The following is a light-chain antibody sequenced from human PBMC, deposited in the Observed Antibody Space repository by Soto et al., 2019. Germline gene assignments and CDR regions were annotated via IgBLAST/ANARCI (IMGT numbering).Light chain of an antibody. CDR2: EGN. V-gene: IGLV2-23*01. CDR1: SSDVGGYNL. J-gene: IGLJ3*02. CDR3: CSYAGSRTLV. Sequence: QSVLTQPASVSGSPGQSITISCTGTSSDVGGYNLVSWYQQHPGKAPKLMIYEGNKRPSGVSNRFSGSKSGNTASLTISGLQAEDEADYYCCSYAGSRTLVFGGGTQLTVL.